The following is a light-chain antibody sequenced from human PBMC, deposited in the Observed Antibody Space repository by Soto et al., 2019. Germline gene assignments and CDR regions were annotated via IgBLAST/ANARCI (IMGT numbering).Light chain of an antibody. CDR2: KAS. CDR1: QTISSW. Sequence: DIQMTQSPSTLSGSVGYRVTITCRASQTISSWLAWYQQKPGKAPKVLIYKASTLKSGVPSRFSGSGSGTEFTLTISSLKHDDFATYYCQHYNSYSEAFGQGTKVDIK. V-gene: IGKV1-5*03. J-gene: IGKJ1*01. CDR3: QHYNSYSEA.